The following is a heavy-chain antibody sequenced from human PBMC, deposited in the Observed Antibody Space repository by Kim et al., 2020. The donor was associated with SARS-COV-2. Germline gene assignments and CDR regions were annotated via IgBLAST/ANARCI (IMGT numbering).Heavy chain of an antibody. CDR3: AKDIGYYDSSGYMGAFDI. CDR2: ISWNSGSI. CDR1: GFTFDDYA. D-gene: IGHD3-22*01. Sequence: GGSLRLSCAASGFTFDDYAMHWVRQAPGKGLEWVSGISWNSGSIGYADSVKGRFTISRDNAKNSLYLQMNSLRAEDTALYYCAKDIGYYDSSGYMGAFDIWGQGTMVTVSS. J-gene: IGHJ3*02. V-gene: IGHV3-9*01.